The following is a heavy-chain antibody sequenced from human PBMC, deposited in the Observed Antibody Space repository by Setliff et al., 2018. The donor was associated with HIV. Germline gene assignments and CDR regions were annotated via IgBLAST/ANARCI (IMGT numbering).Heavy chain of an antibody. CDR2: IHHSEST. Sequence: SETLSLTCAVSGGSISSSHWWSWVRQPPGKGLEWIGEIHHSESTNYNPSLKSRVTISVDKSKNEFSLNLRSVTTADTAVYFCVNSGYDGDYYYYYMDVWGKGTTVTVSS. CDR3: VNSGYDGDYYYYYMDV. V-gene: IGHV4-4*02. J-gene: IGHJ6*03. D-gene: IGHD5-12*01. CDR1: GGSISSSHW.